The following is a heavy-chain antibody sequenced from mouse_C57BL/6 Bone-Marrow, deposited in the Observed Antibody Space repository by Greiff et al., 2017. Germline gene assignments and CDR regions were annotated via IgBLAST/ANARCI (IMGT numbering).Heavy chain of an antibody. CDR2: IYPGSGNT. CDR1: GYTFTDYY. V-gene: IGHV1-76*01. CDR3: ARRIYDGFYYYAMDY. Sequence: QVQLLQSGAELVRPGASVKLSCKASGYTFTDYYINWVKQRPGQGLEWIARIYPGSGNTYYNEKFKGKATLTAEKSSSTAYMQLSSLTSEDSAVYVCARRIYDGFYYYAMDYWGQGTSVTVSS. D-gene: IGHD2-3*01. J-gene: IGHJ4*01.